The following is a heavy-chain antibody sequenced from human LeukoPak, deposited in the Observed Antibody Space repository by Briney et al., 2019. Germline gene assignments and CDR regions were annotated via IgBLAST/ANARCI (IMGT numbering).Heavy chain of an antibody. J-gene: IGHJ3*02. CDR2: MRRGSDYK. D-gene: IGHD6-6*01. Sequence: SGRSLRLSCVGSGFNLNDYYMAWIRQTPGKGLQRVSYMRRGSDYKAYEDSVKGRFTISRDNGKNSLYLQMNSLTAEDTAVYYCARELGVSRAFDIWGQGTMVTVSS. V-gene: IGHV3-11*05. CDR1: GFNLNDYY. CDR3: ARELGVSRAFDI.